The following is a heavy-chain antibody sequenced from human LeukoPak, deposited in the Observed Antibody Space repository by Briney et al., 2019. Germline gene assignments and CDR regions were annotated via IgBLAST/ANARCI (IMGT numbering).Heavy chain of an antibody. D-gene: IGHD3-10*01. CDR2: VSSSGSPI. J-gene: IGHJ4*02. CDR3: AKDRGYYGSGSHFDY. Sequence: GGSLRLSCAASGFTFNSYSMNWVRQAPGKGLEWISYVSSSGSPIYYADSVKGRFTISRDNSKNTLYLQMNSLRAEDTAVYYCAKDRGYYGSGSHFDYWGQGTLVTVSS. V-gene: IGHV3-48*01. CDR1: GFTFNSYS.